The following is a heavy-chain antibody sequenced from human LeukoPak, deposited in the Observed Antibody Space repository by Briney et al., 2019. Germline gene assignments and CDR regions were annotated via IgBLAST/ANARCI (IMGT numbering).Heavy chain of an antibody. V-gene: IGHV3-11*06. CDR3: ARGGTLEYFQH. J-gene: IGHJ1*01. CDR2: VSGSSTHT. CDR1: GFTFSDYY. Sequence: PGGSLRLSCAASGFTFSDYYMSWIRQAPGKGLEWVSYVSGSSTHTNYADSVKGRFTISRDNAKNSLYLQMNSLRAEDTAVYYCARGGTLEYFQHWGQGTLVTVSS.